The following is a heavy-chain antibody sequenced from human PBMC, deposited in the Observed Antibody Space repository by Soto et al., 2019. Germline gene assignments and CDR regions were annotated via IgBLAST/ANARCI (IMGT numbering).Heavy chain of an antibody. CDR2: IYYSGST. CDR1: GGSISSGDYY. D-gene: IGHD5-12*01. Sequence: QVQLQESGPGLVKPSQTLSLTCTVSGGSISSGDYYWSWIRQPPGKGLEWIGYIYYSGSTYYNPSLKSRVTIAVHTSKNQFSLKLNSVTAADTAVYYCARVNGDGYNWGWFDPWGQGTLVTVSS. CDR3: ARVNGDGYNWGWFDP. J-gene: IGHJ5*02. V-gene: IGHV4-30-4*01.